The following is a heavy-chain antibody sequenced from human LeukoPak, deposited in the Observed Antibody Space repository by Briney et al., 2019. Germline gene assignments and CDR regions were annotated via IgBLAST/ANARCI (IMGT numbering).Heavy chain of an antibody. V-gene: IGHV1-69*05. CDR3: ARRYCSSTSCYKGAFDI. J-gene: IGHJ3*02. D-gene: IGHD2-2*02. Sequence: GASVKVSCKASGGTFSSYAISWVRQAPGQGLEWMGGIIPIFGTANYAQKFQGRVTITTDESTSTAYMELSSLRSEDTAVYYCARRYCSSTSCYKGAFDIWGQGTMVTVSS. CDR2: IIPIFGTA. CDR1: GGTFSSYA.